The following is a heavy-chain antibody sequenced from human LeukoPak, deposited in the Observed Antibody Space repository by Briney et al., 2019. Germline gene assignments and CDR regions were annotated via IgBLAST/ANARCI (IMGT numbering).Heavy chain of an antibody. CDR1: GFTFSSYA. Sequence: PGGSLRLSCEVSGFTFSSYAMHWVRQAPGKGLEWVAVISSDGSKKDYADSVKGRFTISRDNSKNTLYLQMNSLRAEDTAVCYCARGAHKRDDYGGFFDYWGQGTLVTVSS. D-gene: IGHD4-23*01. CDR3: ARGAHKRDDYGGFFDY. CDR2: ISSDGSKK. V-gene: IGHV3-30*04. J-gene: IGHJ4*02.